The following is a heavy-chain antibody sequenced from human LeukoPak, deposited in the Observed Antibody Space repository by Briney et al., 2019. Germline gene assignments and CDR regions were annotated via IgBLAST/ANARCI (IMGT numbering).Heavy chain of an antibody. D-gene: IGHD7-27*01. CDR2: INAGNGST. V-gene: IGHV1-3*01. CDR1: GYTFTGYY. CDR3: ARETANWGGYFDY. J-gene: IGHJ4*02. Sequence: ASVKVSCKASGYTFTGYYMHWVRQAPGQGLQWMGWINAGNGSTKYSQKFQGRVTITRDTSASTAYMELSSLRSEDTAVYYCARETANWGGYFDYWGQGTLVTVSS.